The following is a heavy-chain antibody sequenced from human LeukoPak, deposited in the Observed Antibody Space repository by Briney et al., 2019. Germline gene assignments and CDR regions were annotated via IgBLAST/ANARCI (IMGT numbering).Heavy chain of an antibody. CDR3: ARDIPATGSGSSRTYYFDY. D-gene: IGHD3-10*01. Sequence: SETLSLTCTVSGYSISSGYYWSWIRQPAGKGLEWIGRIYTSGSTNYNPSLKSRVTISVDTSKNQFSLKLSSVTAADTAVYYCARDIPATGSGSSRTYYFDYWGQGTLVTVSS. J-gene: IGHJ4*02. V-gene: IGHV4-61*02. CDR1: GYSISSGYY. CDR2: IYTSGST.